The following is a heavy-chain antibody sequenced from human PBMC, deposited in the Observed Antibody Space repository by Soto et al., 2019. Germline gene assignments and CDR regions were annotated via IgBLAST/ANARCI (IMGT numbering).Heavy chain of an antibody. CDR1: GGSISSGGYS. J-gene: IGHJ5*02. V-gene: IGHV4-30-2*01. CDR2: INHSGST. CDR3: ARAVTGTAQWIRP. Sequence: SGTLSLTCAVSGGSISSGGYSWSWIRQPPGKGLEWIGYINHSGSTDYKPALKRRVTISVDRSKNQFSLKLSSVTAADTAVYYCARAVTGTAQWIRPWGPGTLVTVSS. D-gene: IGHD1-7*01.